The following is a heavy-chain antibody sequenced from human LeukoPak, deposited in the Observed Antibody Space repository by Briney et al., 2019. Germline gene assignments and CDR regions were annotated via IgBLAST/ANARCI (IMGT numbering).Heavy chain of an antibody. CDR1: GFTVSSNY. CDR3: ARYGRSFGLDY. CDR2: IYSGGST. Sequence: GGSLRLSCAASGFTVSSNYMSWVRQAPGKGLEWVSVIYSGGSTYYADSVKGRFTISRDNSKNTLYLQMNSLRAEDAAVYYCARYGRSFGLDYWGQGTLVTVSS. J-gene: IGHJ4*02. V-gene: IGHV3-53*01. D-gene: IGHD3-10*01.